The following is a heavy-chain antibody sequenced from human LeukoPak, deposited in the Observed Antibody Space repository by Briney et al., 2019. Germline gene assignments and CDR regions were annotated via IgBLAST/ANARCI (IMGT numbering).Heavy chain of an antibody. J-gene: IGHJ4*02. Sequence: ASVKVSCKASGYNFGRHGMNWLRQAPGQGLEWMGWVSANNGNTNYAQKLHGRVTMTTDTPTSTAYMELRSLRSDDTAVYYCARGNYDSRGHYFADPLNCFDYWGQGTLVTVSS. CDR2: VSANNGNT. CDR3: ARGNYDSRGHYFADPLNCFDY. CDR1: GYNFGRHG. V-gene: IGHV1-18*01. D-gene: IGHD3-22*01.